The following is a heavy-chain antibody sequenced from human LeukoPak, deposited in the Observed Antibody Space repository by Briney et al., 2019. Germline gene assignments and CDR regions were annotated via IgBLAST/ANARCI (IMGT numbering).Heavy chain of an antibody. CDR1: GFTFSSYA. V-gene: IGHV3-23*01. CDR3: AKHSSGWYSFDY. CDR2: ISGSGGST. Sequence: GGSLRLSCAASGFTFSSYAMSWLRQAPGKGLHWVSAISGSGGSTYYADSVKGRFTISRDNSKNTLYLQMNSLRAEDTAVYYCAKHSSGWYSFDYWGQGTLVTVSS. D-gene: IGHD6-19*01. J-gene: IGHJ4*02.